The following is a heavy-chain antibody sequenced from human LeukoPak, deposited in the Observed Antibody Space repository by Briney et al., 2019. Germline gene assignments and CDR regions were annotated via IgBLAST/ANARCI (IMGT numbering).Heavy chain of an antibody. V-gene: IGHV4-59*08. CDR2: IYYSGST. J-gene: IGHJ4*02. Sequence: KSSETLSLTCTVSGGSNSSYYWSWIRQPPGKGLEWIGYIYYSGSTNYNPSLKSRVTISVDTSKNQFSLKLSSVTAADTAVYYCARGGYSSGHDYWGQGTLVTVSS. D-gene: IGHD5-18*01. CDR1: GGSNSSYY. CDR3: ARGGYSSGHDY.